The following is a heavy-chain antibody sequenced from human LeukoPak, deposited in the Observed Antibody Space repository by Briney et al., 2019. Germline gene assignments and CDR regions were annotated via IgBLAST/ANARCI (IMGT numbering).Heavy chain of an antibody. CDR3: ARTRRITMVRGVTHYFDY. D-gene: IGHD3-10*01. V-gene: IGHV3-66*01. CDR2: IYSGGST. Sequence: PGGSLRLSCAASGFTVSSNYMSWVRQAPGKGLEWVSVIYSGGSTYYADSVKGRFTISRDNSKNTLYLQMNSLRAEDTAVYYCARTRRITMVRGVTHYFDYWGQGTLVTVSS. J-gene: IGHJ4*02. CDR1: GFTVSSNY.